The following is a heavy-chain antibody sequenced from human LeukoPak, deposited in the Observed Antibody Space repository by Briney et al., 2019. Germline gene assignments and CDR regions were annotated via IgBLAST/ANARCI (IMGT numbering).Heavy chain of an antibody. CDR1: GYTFTGYY. CDR3: ARDRSSGSGWYGSAFDI. J-gene: IGHJ3*02. V-gene: IGHV1-2*04. D-gene: IGHD6-19*01. Sequence: ASVKVSCKASGYTFTGYYMHWVRQAPGQGLEWMGWINPNSGGTNYAQKFQGWVTMTRDTSISTAYMELSRLRSDDTAVYYCARDRSSGSGWYGSAFDIWGQGTMVTVSS. CDR2: INPNSGGT.